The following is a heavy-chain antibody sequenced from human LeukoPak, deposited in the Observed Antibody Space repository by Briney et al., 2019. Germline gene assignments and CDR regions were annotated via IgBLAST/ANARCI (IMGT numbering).Heavy chain of an antibody. D-gene: IGHD3-10*01. V-gene: IGHV4-59*01. CDR1: GGSMRSYY. J-gene: IGHJ3*02. CDR2: IYYSGST. CDR3: ARAPRGYGPGSRGAFDI. Sequence: SETLSLTCTVSGGSMRSYYWSWIRQPPGKGLEWIGYIYYSGSTNYNPSLQSRVTISVDTSKNHFSLKLSSVTAADTAVYYCARAPRGYGPGSRGAFDIWGQGTMVTVSS.